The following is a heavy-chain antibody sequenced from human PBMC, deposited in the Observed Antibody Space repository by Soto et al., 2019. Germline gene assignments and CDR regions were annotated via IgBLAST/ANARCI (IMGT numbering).Heavy chain of an antibody. V-gene: IGHV1-69*13. D-gene: IGHD2-15*01. CDR2: IIPISGTT. J-gene: IGHJ6*02. CDR1: GGTFSTHA. CDR3: ARGYCSGGNCYSGMDV. Sequence: SVKVSCKASGGTFSTHAIIWVRQAPGHGLEWMGRIIPISGTTYYTQKFQGRVTITADEPTSTAFMELSSLKSEDTAVFYCARGYCSGGNCYSGMDVWGQGTMVTVSS.